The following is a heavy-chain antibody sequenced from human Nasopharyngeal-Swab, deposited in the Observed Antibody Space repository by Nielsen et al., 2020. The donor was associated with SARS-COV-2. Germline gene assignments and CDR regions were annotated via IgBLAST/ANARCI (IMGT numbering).Heavy chain of an antibody. CDR1: GFTFSSYW. CDR3: AREWEAYGYLWGNYRYTIFDY. CDR2: IKRDGSEK. D-gene: IGHD3-16*02. V-gene: IGHV3-7*01. J-gene: IGHJ4*01. Sequence: GESLTISCAASGFTFSSYWMSWVRQAPGKGLEWAANIKRDGSEKYYADSVKGRFTVSRDNAKSSLYLQMNSLRAEDTAVYYCAREWEAYGYLWGNYRYTIFDYWGRGTLVTVSS.